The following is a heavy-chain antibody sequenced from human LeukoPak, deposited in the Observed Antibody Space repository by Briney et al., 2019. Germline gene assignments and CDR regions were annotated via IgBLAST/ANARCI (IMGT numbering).Heavy chain of an antibody. CDR2: IFYSGNT. CDR1: SGSVSNSHYY. Sequence: SETLSLTCTVSSGSVSNSHYYWAWVRQPPGKGLEWLGSIFYSGNTHYNPSLKSPVTISIDTSKNQFSLKVSSVTAADTVIYYCARDLSFDWFPYYFDYWGQGILVTVSS. J-gene: IGHJ4*02. CDR3: ARDLSFDWFPYYFDY. D-gene: IGHD3-9*01. V-gene: IGHV4-39*07.